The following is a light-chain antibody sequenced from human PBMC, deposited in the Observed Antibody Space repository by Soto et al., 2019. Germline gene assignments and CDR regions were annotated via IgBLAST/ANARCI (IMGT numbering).Light chain of an antibody. CDR3: QQYKRYSLT. CDR1: QSISSW. CDR2: DAS. Sequence: DIQMTQSPSTLSASVGDRVTITCRASQSISSWLAWYQQKPGKAPKLLIYDASRLESGVPARFSGSGSDTEFTLTINNLQPDDFATYHCQQYKRYSLTFGGGNKVEIK. J-gene: IGKJ4*01. V-gene: IGKV1-5*01.